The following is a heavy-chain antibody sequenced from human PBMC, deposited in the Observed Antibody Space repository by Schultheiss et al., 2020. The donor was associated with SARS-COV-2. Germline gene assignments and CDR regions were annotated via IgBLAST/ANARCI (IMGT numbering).Heavy chain of an antibody. V-gene: IGHV4-30-4*01. CDR1: GDSIRSGNYY. D-gene: IGHD3-22*01. Sequence: SETLSLTCSVSGDSIRSGNYYWSWIRQSPGKGLEWIGYIYNGGSTFYKPSLETRLTISEDTSKNQVSLKLTSVTAADTAIYYCARDLWGFDKIGYYGDVFDLWGQGTMVTVSS. CDR2: IYNGGST. CDR3: ARDLWGFDKIGYYGDVFDL. J-gene: IGHJ3*01.